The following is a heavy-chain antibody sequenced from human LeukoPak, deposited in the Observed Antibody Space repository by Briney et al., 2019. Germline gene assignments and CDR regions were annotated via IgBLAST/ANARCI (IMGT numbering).Heavy chain of an antibody. V-gene: IGHV3-30*18. CDR1: GFTFSSYG. J-gene: IGHJ4*02. CDR3: VKRWTGTTIGQQDY. CDR2: ISYDGSNK. Sequence: PAGSLRLSCAASGFTFSSYGMHWVRPAPGKGLEWVAVISYDGSNKYYADSVKGRFTISRDNSKNTLYLQMNSLRAEDMAVYYCVKRWTGTTIGQQDYWGQGTLVTVSS. D-gene: IGHD1-1*01.